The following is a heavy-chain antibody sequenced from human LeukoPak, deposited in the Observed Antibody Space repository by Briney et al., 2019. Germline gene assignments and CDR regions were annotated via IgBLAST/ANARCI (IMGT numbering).Heavy chain of an antibody. V-gene: IGHV4-4*07. CDR1: GGSISSYY. Sequence: SETLSLTCPVSGGSISSYYWSCIRQPAGKGLEWIGRIYTSGSTNYNPSLKSRVTMSVDTSKNQFSLKLSSLTAADTAVYYCARDFFNYYGSGSYSIHGMDVWGQGTTVIVSS. CDR3: ARDFFNYYGSGSYSIHGMDV. D-gene: IGHD3-10*01. CDR2: IYTSGST. J-gene: IGHJ6*02.